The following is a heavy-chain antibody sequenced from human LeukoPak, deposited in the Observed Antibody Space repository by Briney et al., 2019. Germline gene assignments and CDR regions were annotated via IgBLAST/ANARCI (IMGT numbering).Heavy chain of an antibody. CDR3: VTGTIYCSSCSHDY. CDR1: GYSLTELS. Sequence: ASVKVSCKVSGYSLTELSMHWVRQAPGKGLEWMGGFDPDDGETPLFAQKFQGRVSMTEDTSTDTAYMELSSLTSEDTAVYYCVTGTIYCSSCSHDYWAREPWSPSPQ. V-gene: IGHV1-24*01. D-gene: IGHD2-2*01. J-gene: IGHJ4*02. CDR2: FDPDDGET.